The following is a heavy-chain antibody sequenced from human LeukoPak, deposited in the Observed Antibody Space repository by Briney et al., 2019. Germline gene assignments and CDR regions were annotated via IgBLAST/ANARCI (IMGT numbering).Heavy chain of an antibody. CDR1: GYTFTSYG. CDR3: ARTGGYCSSTSCYRLLDY. V-gene: IGHV1-8*02. Sequence: ASVKVCCKASGYTFTSYGISWVRQAPGQGLEWMGWMNPNSGNTGYAQKFQGRVTMTRNTSISTAYMELSSLRSEDTAVYYCARTGGYCSSTSCYRLLDYWGQGTLVTVSS. CDR2: MNPNSGNT. D-gene: IGHD2-2*02. J-gene: IGHJ4*02.